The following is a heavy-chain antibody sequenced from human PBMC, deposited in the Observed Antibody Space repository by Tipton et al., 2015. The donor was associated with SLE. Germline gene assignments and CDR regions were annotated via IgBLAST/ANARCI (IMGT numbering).Heavy chain of an antibody. Sequence: GSLRLSCATSGFTFSSYALGWVRRAPGKGLEWVSAISGGGGSTYYADFVKGRFSISIDKSKKTLFLQMNSLRFDDTATYYCAKFEKTTDFYLNSWGQGTLVSISS. J-gene: IGHJ4*02. CDR2: ISGGGGST. CDR3: AKFEKTTDFYLNS. V-gene: IGHV3-23*01. D-gene: IGHD1/OR15-1a*01. CDR1: GFTFSSYA.